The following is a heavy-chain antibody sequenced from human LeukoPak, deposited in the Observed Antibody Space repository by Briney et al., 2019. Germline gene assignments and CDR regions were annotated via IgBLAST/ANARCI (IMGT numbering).Heavy chain of an antibody. D-gene: IGHD1/OR15-1a*01. CDR3: ARCNAMQQNFDY. Sequence: SETLSLTCTVSGGSISSYYWSWIRQPPGKGLEWIGYIYYSGSTNYNPSLKSRVTISVDTSKNQFSLKLSSVTAADTAVYYCARCNAMQQNFDYWGQGTLVTVSS. CDR1: GGSISSYY. V-gene: IGHV4-59*01. J-gene: IGHJ4*02. CDR2: IYYSGST.